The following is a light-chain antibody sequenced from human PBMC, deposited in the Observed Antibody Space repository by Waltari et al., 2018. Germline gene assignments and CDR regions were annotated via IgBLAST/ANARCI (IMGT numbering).Light chain of an antibody. CDR2: QAS. CDR1: RNINDD. J-gene: IGKJ2*01. V-gene: IGKV1-5*03. Sequence: QMTQSPSTLSASIGDRVSITCRASRNINDDLAWYQQKPGKAPKLLIYQASSLDSGVPSRFSGRGSGTIFTLTVDSLQPEDFATYYCHNYNNYPSTFGQGTKVEI. CDR3: HNYNNYPST.